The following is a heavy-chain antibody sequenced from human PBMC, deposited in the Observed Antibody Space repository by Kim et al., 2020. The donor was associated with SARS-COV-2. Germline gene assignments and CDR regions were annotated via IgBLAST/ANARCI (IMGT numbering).Heavy chain of an antibody. CDR2: IYYSGST. CDR3: ARYGSGSPYIYGMDV. J-gene: IGHJ6*02. V-gene: IGHV4-59*01. CDR1: GGSISSYY. Sequence: SETLSLTCTVSGGSISSYYWSWIRQPPGKGLEWIGYIYYSGSTNYNPSLKSRVTISVDTSKNQFSLKLSSVTAADTAVYYCARYGSGSPYIYGMDVWGQGTTVTVSS. D-gene: IGHD3-10*01.